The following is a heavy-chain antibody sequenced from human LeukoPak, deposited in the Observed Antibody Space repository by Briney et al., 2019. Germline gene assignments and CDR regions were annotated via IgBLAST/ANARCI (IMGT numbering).Heavy chain of an antibody. CDR1: GGSISSGDYY. V-gene: IGHV4-30-4*08. Sequence: SETLSLTSTVSGGSISSGDYYWSWIRQPPGKGLEWIGYIYYSGSTYYNPSLKSRVTISVDTSKNQFSLKLSSVTAADTAVYYCARALPGIAAAGRDHLDYWGQGTLVTVSS. J-gene: IGHJ4*02. D-gene: IGHD6-13*01. CDR3: ARALPGIAAAGRDHLDY. CDR2: IYYSGST.